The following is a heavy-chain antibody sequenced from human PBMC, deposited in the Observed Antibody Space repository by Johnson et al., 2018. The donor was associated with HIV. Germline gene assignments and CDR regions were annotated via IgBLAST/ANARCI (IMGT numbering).Heavy chain of an antibody. J-gene: IGHJ3*02. CDR1: GFTFSSYA. Sequence: QVQLVESGGGVVQPGRSLRLSCAASGFTFSSYAMHWVRQAPGKGLVWVAVISYDGSNKYYADSVKGRFTISRDNSKNTLYLQRNSLRAEDTAVYYCARPRRLFEGHDAFDIWGQGTMVAVSS. V-gene: IGHV3-30*04. D-gene: IGHD2-21*01. CDR2: ISYDGSNK. CDR3: ARPRRLFEGHDAFDI.